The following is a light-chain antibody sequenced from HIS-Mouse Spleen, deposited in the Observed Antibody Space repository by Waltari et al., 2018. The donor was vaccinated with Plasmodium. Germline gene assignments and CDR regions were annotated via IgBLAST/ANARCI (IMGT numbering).Light chain of an antibody. CDR1: SSDVGSHNL. CDR2: EGS. Sequence: QSALTPPASVSGSPGQSINISCTGTSSDVGSHNLASWYQQPPGKAPKLMIYEGSKRPSGVSNRFSGSKSGNTASLTISGLQAEDEADYYCCSYAGSSTLVFGGGTKLTVL. CDR3: CSYAGSSTLV. J-gene: IGLJ3*02. V-gene: IGLV2-23*01.